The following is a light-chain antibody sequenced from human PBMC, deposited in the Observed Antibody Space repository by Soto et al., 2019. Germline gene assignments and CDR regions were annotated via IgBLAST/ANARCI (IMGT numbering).Light chain of an antibody. CDR3: QQYGSSPRYT. J-gene: IGKJ2*01. Sequence: EIVLTQFPDTLSLSPGERATLSCRASQSVRNSYLAWYQQRPGQAPRLLIYGADSRATGIPDRFSGSGSDTDFTLTLSRLEPEDFAVYYCQQYGSSPRYTFGQGTKLEI. CDR1: QSVRNSY. V-gene: IGKV3-20*01. CDR2: GAD.